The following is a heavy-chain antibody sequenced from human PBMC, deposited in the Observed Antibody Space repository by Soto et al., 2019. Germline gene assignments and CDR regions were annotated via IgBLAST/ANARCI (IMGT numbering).Heavy chain of an antibody. J-gene: IGHJ4*02. CDR2: IIPILGIA. CDR3: ARTYYYGSGSYYPFDY. CDR1: GGTFSSYT. Sequence: QVQLVQSGAEVKKPGSSVKVSCKASGGTFSSYTISWVRQAPGQGLEWMGRIIPILGIANYAQKFQGRVTITADKSTSTAYMALSSLRSEDTAVYYCARTYYYGSGSYYPFDYWGQGTLVTVSS. V-gene: IGHV1-69*02. D-gene: IGHD3-10*01.